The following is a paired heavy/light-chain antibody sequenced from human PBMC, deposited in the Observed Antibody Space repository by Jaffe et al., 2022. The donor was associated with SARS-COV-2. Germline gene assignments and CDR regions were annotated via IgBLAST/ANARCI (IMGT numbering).Light chain of an antibody. CDR2: SAS. CDR3: QQTYSSPLT. J-gene: IGKJ4*01. V-gene: IGKV1-39*01. Sequence: DIQMTQSPSSLSASVGDRVTITCRASQSISSYLNWYQQKPGKAPKLLIYSASSLQGGVPSRFSGSGSGTDFTLTISSLQPEDFAMYFCQQTYSSPLTFGGGTKVDIK. CDR1: QSISSY.
Heavy chain of an antibody. CDR2: INTNTGNP. Sequence: QVQLVQSGSELQKPGASVKVSCKASGYTFTTYAIHWVRQAPGQGLQWMGWINTNTGNPTYAQAFTGRYVFSLDTSVSTAYLQISSLKVDDTAMYYCARGQDDDYISNWFDPWGQGTLVTVSS. CDR1: GYTFTTYA. J-gene: IGHJ5*02. V-gene: IGHV7-4-1*02. D-gene: IGHD4-17*01. CDR3: ARGQDDDYISNWFDP.